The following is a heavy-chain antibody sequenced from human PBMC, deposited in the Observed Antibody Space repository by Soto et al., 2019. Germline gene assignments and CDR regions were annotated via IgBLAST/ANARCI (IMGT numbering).Heavy chain of an antibody. CDR1: GGSISSGGYY. D-gene: IGHD3-10*01. Sequence: ASETLSLTCTVSGGSISSGGYYWSWIRQHPGKGLEWIGYIYYSGSTYYNPSLKSRVTISVDTSKNQFSLKLSSVTAADTAVYYCARDPYGSGYFDYWGQGTLVTVSS. CDR3: ARDPYGSGYFDY. CDR2: IYYSGST. V-gene: IGHV4-31*03. J-gene: IGHJ4*02.